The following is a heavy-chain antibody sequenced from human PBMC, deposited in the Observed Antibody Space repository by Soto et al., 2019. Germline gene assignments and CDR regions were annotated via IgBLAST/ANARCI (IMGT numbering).Heavy chain of an antibody. Sequence: QVQLVQSGAEVKKPGSSVKVSCAASGCTFSSYPINWVRQAPGQGLEWMGGIIPFFGTSNYAQKFQGRVTITADDSTSTAYMELRSLRSEDTAVYYCARVGHITNYGMAVWGQGTTVTVSS. V-gene: IGHV1-69*01. CDR2: IIPFFGTS. CDR1: GCTFSSYP. D-gene: IGHD1-26*01. CDR3: ARVGHITNYGMAV. J-gene: IGHJ6*02.